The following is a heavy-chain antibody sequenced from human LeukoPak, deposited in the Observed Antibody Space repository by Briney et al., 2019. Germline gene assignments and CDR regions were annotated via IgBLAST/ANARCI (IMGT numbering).Heavy chain of an antibody. D-gene: IGHD3-9*01. V-gene: IGHV3-23*01. CDR1: GFTFSSYG. CDR3: AKDRGAGHTYYNILTGYYFDALDL. J-gene: IGHJ3*01. Sequence: GGTLRLSCAASGFTFSSYGMSWVRQAPGKGLEWVSAISGSGGSTYYADSVKGRFTISRDNSKNTLYLQMNSLRAEDTAVYYCAKDRGAGHTYYNILTGYYFDALDLWGQGTLVTVSS. CDR2: ISGSGGST.